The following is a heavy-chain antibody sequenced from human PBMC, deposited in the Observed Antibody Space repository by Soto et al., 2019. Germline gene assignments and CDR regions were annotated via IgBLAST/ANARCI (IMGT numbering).Heavy chain of an antibody. V-gene: IGHV1-3*01. CDR1: GYTFTSYA. D-gene: IGHD2-21*02. J-gene: IGHJ4*02. CDR2: INAGNGNT. CDR3: ARSIVVVTAADY. Sequence: QVQLVQSGAEVKKPGASVKVSCKASGYTFTSYAMHWVRQAPGQRLEWMGWINAGNGNTKYSQKFQGRVTITRDTAESTAYMELSSLRSEDTDVYDCARSIVVVTAADYWGQGTLGTVAS.